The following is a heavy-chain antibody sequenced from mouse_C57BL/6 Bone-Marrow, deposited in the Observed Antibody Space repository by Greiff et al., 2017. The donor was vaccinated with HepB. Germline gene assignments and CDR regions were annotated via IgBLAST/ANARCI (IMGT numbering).Heavy chain of an antibody. CDR2: ISSGSSTI. Sequence: EVKLMESGGGLVKPGGSLKLSCAASGFTFSGYGMHWVRQAPEKGLEWVAYISSGSSTIYYADTVKGRFTISRDNAKNTLFLQMTSLRSEDTAMYYCARRHGSRYYFDYWGQGTTLTVAS. V-gene: IGHV5-17*01. CDR1: GFTFSGYG. D-gene: IGHD1-1*01. J-gene: IGHJ2*01. CDR3: ARRHGSRYYFDY.